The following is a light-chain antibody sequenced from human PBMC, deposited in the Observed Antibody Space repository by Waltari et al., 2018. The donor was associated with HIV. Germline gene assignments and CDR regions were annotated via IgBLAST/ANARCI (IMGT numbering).Light chain of an antibody. CDR2: MND. Sequence: QSVLTQPPSASGTPGQRVTISCTGSRSNIGSTPVSWFQHLPGTAPKLLIYMNDQRPSGVPDRFSGSKSGTSASLAIRGLRSEDEAHYYCAAWDASLSRWVFSGGTKLTVL. CDR3: AAWDASLSRWV. J-gene: IGLJ3*02. CDR1: RSNIGSTP. V-gene: IGLV1-47*01.